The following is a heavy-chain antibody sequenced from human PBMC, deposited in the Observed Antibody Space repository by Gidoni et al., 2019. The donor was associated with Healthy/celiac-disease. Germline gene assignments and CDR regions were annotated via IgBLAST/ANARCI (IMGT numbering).Heavy chain of an antibody. CDR1: GYTFTSYG. CDR2: ISAYNGNT. D-gene: IGHD6-19*01. J-gene: IGHJ4*02. Sequence: QVQLVQSGAEVKKPGASVKVSCKASGYTFTSYGISWVRKAPGQGLEWMGWISAYNGNTNYAKKLQGRVTMTTDTSTSTAYMELRSLRSDDTAVYYCARESSVASETPYYDYWGQGTLVTVSS. V-gene: IGHV1-18*01. CDR3: ARESSVASETPYYDY.